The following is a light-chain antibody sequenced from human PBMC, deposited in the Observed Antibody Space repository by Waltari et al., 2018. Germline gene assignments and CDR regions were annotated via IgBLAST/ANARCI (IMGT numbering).Light chain of an antibody. CDR2: GAS. V-gene: IGKV3-20*01. J-gene: IGKJ1*01. CDR1: QRVSRT. Sequence: VLPQSPGTPSLSPGDRASLSCRASQRVSRTLALYQQKPGQAPVPPIYGASTRATGIPERFSCGESETDFSLTISKLDHGGFAVYYGQQYVRVPGTFGQGTKVEIK. CDR3: QQYVRVPGT.